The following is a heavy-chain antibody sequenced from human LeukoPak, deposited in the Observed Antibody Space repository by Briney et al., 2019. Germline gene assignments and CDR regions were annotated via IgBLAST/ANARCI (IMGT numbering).Heavy chain of an antibody. CDR2: ISSSGSTI. CDR3: ARDRDLARTVITFDY. D-gene: IGHD4-17*01. V-gene: IGHV3-48*03. CDR1: GFTFSSYA. Sequence: PGRSLRLSCAASGFTFSSYAMHWVRQAPGKGLEWVSYISSSGSTIYYADSVKGRFTISRDNAKNSLYLQMNSLRAEDTAVYYCARDRDLARTVITFDYWGQGTLVTVSS. J-gene: IGHJ4*02.